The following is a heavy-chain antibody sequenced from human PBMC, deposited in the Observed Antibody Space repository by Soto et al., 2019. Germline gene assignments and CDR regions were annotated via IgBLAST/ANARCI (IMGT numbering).Heavy chain of an antibody. CDR2: ISSSGSTI. D-gene: IGHD3-22*01. V-gene: IGHV3-48*03. CDR3: ARDPAPYYYDSSSVGYFQQ. J-gene: IGHJ1*01. Sequence: XVSLSLTLASSGFTFSSYEMNWVRQAPGKGLEWVSYISSSGSTIYYADSVKGRFTISRDNAKNSLYLQMNSLRAEDTAVYYCARDPAPYYYDSSSVGYFQQWGQGTLVTVSS. CDR1: GFTFSSYE.